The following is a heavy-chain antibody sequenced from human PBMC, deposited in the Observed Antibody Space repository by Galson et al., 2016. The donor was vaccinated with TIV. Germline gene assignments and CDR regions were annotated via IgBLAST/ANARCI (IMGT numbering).Heavy chain of an antibody. CDR3: VRGYGDHDY. V-gene: IGHV1-46*01. Sequence: SVKVSCKASGYTFTSYYMHWVRQAPGQGPEWTGIINPSGGSTSYAQKFQGRVTMTRDTSTRTVYMELSSLRSEDTAVYYCVRGYGDHDYWGQGTLVTVSS. CDR2: INPSGGST. D-gene: IGHD4-17*01. J-gene: IGHJ4*02. CDR1: GYTFTSYY.